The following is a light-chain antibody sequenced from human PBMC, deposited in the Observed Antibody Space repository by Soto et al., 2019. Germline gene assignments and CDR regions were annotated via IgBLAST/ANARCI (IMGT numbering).Light chain of an antibody. J-gene: IGKJ1*01. V-gene: IGKV3-20*01. CDR2: GAS. CDR1: QSVSSSL. Sequence: EIVLTQSPGTLSLSPGERATLSCRASQSVSSSLLAWYQQKPGQAPRLLIYGASSRATGIPDRFSGSGSGTDFTLTISRLEPEDFAVYYCQQYGSSLTWTFGQGTKVEIK. CDR3: QQYGSSLTWT.